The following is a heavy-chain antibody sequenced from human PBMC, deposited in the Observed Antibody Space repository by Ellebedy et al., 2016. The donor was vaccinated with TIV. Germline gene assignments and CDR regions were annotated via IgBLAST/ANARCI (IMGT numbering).Heavy chain of an antibody. CDR2: ISGSSLST. V-gene: IGHV3-23*01. J-gene: IGHJ4*02. CDR3: AKGSDNPAYNYGRFDY. Sequence: GESLKISXVASGLTFSNYAMNWVRHAPGKGLAWVSTISGSSLSTYYADSVKGRFTISRDNSKNTLYLQMNSLRAEDTAIYYCAKGSDNPAYNYGRFDYWGQGNLVTVSS. CDR1: GLTFSNYA. D-gene: IGHD5-24*01.